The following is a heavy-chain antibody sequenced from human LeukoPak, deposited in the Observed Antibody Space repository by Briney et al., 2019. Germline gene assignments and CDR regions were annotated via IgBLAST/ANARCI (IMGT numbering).Heavy chain of an antibody. J-gene: IGHJ4*02. D-gene: IGHD3-22*01. CDR1: GYTFTGYY. V-gene: IGHV1-2*06. Sequence: ASVKVSCKASGYTFTGYYMHWVRQAPGQGLEWMGRINPNSGGTNYAQKFQGRVTLTRDTSISTDYMELSRLRSDDTAVYYCARDSSGYHFDYWGQGTLVTVSS. CDR2: INPNSGGT. CDR3: ARDSSGYHFDY.